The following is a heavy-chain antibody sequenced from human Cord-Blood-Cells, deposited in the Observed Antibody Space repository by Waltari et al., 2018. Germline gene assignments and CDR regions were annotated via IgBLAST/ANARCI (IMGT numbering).Heavy chain of an antibody. D-gene: IGHD7-27*01. J-gene: IGHJ6*02. CDR2: IDPEDGET. CDR3: ATEARLTGDKMPYYYYGMDV. CDR1: GYPPTALS. V-gene: IGHV1-24*01. Sequence: QVQLVQLGAVGKKPGASVRVDSRVSGYPPTALSIPRVRQAPGHGLEWMGGIDPEDGETIYAQKFQARVTMTEYTSTDTSYMELSSLRSEDTAVYYCATEARLTGDKMPYYYYGMDVWGQGTTVTVSS.